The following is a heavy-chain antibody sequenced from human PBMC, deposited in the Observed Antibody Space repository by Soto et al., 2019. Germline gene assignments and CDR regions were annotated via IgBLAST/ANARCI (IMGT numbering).Heavy chain of an antibody. CDR3: ARGLRGYSGYDYYYYYGMDV. J-gene: IGHJ6*02. CDR1: GYTFTGYY. D-gene: IGHD5-12*01. CDR2: INPNSGGT. Sequence: ASVKVSCKASGYTFTGYYMHWVRQAPGQGLEWMGWINPNSGGTNYAQKFQGWVTMTRDTSISTAYMELSRLRSDDTAVYYCARGLRGYSGYDYYYYYGMDVWGQGTTVTVSS. V-gene: IGHV1-2*04.